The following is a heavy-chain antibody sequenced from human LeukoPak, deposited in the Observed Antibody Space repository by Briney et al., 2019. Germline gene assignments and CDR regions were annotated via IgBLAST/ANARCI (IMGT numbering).Heavy chain of an antibody. D-gene: IGHD5-12*01. CDR1: GDTVSTNSAA. Sequence: SQTLSLTCVISGDTVSTNSAAWNWIRQSPSRGLEWLGRTYSGSKWYNDYALSVKGRITINPDTSKNQFSLKLSSVTAADTAVYFCSEAHSGYDFSRVYYYYMDVWGKGTTVTVSS. CDR3: SEAHSGYDFSRVYYYYMDV. J-gene: IGHJ6*03. V-gene: IGHV6-1*01. CDR2: TYSGSKWYN.